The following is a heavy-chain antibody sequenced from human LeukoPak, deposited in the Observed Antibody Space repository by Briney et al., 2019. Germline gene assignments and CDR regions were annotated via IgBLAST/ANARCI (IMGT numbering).Heavy chain of an antibody. CDR2: ISHSATT. CDR1: GYSSSSTFY. J-gene: IGHJ4*02. Sequence: SETLSLTCNVSGYSSSSTFYGAWIRQPPGKGLEWIATISHSATTYYTPSLKSRLTMSVDTSKNQFSLKLSSVTVADTAVNYCARVNTPVATFDYWGQGTLVTVSS. D-gene: IGHD2-15*01. CDR3: ARVNTPVATFDY. V-gene: IGHV4-38-2*02.